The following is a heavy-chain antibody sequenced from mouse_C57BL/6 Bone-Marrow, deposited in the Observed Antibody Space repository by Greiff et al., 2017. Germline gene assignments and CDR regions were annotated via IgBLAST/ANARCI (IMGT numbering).Heavy chain of an antibody. Sequence: VNVVESGAELARPGASVKLSCKASGYTFTSYGISWVKQRTGQGLEWIGEIYPRSGNTYYNEKFKGKATLTADKSSSTAYMELRSLTSEDSAVYFCARGDYYYGSSYGRFAYWGQGTLVTVSA. CDR2: IYPRSGNT. J-gene: IGHJ3*01. CDR3: ARGDYYYGSSYGRFAY. D-gene: IGHD1-1*01. CDR1: GYTFTSYG. V-gene: IGHV1-81*01.